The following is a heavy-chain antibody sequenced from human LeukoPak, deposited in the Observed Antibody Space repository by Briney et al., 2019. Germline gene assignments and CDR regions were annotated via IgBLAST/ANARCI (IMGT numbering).Heavy chain of an antibody. V-gene: IGHV1-24*01. J-gene: IGHJ5*02. D-gene: IGHD3-10*01. CDR3: ATVPRSPIWFGEPAFDP. CDR1: GYTLTELS. Sequence: ASVKVSCKVSGYTLTELSMHWVRQAPGKGLEWMRGFDPEDGETIYAQKFQGRVTMTEDTSTDTAYMELSSLRSEDTAVYYCATVPRSPIWFGEPAFDPWGQGTLVTVSS. CDR2: FDPEDGET.